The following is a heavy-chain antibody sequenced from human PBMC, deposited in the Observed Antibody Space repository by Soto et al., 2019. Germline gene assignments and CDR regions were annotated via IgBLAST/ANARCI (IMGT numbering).Heavy chain of an antibody. Sequence: VQLVESGGGLVKPGGSLRLSCAASGFTFSNAWMNWVRQAPGKGLEWVGRIKSKTDGGTTDYAAPVKGRFTISRDDSKNTLYLQMNSLKTEDTAVYYCTTGDSSGWYLDAFDIWGQGTMVTVSS. J-gene: IGHJ3*02. V-gene: IGHV3-15*07. D-gene: IGHD6-19*01. CDR2: IKSKTDGGTT. CDR3: TTGDSSGWYLDAFDI. CDR1: GFTFSNAW.